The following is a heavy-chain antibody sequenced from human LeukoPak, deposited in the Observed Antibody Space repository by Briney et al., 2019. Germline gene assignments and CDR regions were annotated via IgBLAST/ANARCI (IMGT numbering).Heavy chain of an antibody. CDR1: GFTFSSYW. J-gene: IGHJ5*02. Sequence: GGSLRLSCAASGFTFSSYWMHWVRQAPGKGLVWVSRIKSDGSTTTYADSVKGRFTISRDNAKNTLYLQMNSLRAEDTAVYYCARAATFWTGFYAFGSWGQGTLVTVSP. CDR2: IKSDGSTT. V-gene: IGHV3-74*01. D-gene: IGHD3/OR15-3a*01. CDR3: ARAATFWTGFYAFGS.